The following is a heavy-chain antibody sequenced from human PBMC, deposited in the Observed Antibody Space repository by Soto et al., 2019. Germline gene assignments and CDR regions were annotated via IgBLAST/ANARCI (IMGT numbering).Heavy chain of an antibody. Sequence: ASVKVSCKASGDTFTGYYMHWVRQAPGQGLEWMGWINPNSGGTNYAQKFQGWVTMTRDTSISTAYMELSRLRSDDTAVYYCARVGSNYHYGMDVWGQGPTVTVSS. J-gene: IGHJ6*02. CDR2: INPNSGGT. D-gene: IGHD3-16*01. CDR1: GDTFTGYY. CDR3: ARVGSNYHYGMDV. V-gene: IGHV1-2*04.